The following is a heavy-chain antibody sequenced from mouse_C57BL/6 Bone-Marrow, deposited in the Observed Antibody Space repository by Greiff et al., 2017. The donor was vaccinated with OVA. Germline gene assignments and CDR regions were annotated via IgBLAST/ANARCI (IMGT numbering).Heavy chain of an antibody. CDR3: ARGAPDSSGYNFDY. V-gene: IGHV1-63*01. CDR2: IYPGGGYT. CDR1: GYTFTNYW. D-gene: IGHD3-2*02. J-gene: IGHJ2*01. Sequence: QVQLQQSGAELVRPGPSVKMSCKASGYTFTNYWIGWAKQRPGHGLEWIGDIYPGGGYTNYNEKFKGKATLTADKSSSTAYMQFSSLTSEDSAIYYCARGAPDSSGYNFDYWGQGTTLTVSS.